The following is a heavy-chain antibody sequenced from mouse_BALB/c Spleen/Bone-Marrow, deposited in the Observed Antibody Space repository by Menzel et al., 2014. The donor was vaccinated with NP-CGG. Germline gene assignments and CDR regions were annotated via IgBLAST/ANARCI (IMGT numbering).Heavy chain of an antibody. CDR1: GFTFXTYG. V-gene: IGHV5-6*01. CDR3: ARQGGYFDY. CDR2: ISSGGSYT. Sequence: EVKLVESGGDLVKPGGSLKLSCAASGFTFXTYGMSWVRQTPDKRLEWVATISSGGSYTYYPDSVKGRFTISRDNAKNTLYLQMSSLKSEDTAMYYRARQGGYFDYWGQGTTLTVSS. J-gene: IGHJ2*01.